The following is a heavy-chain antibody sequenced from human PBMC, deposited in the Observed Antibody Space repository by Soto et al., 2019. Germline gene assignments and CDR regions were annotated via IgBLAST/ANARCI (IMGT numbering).Heavy chain of an antibody. V-gene: IGHV1-2*06. J-gene: IGHJ4*02. CDR2: INPKSGGT. Sequence: ASVKVSCKASGYSFTDYHIHWVRQAPGQGLEWLGRINPKSGGTSTAQKFQGRVTMTRDTSISTAYMELSRLRSDDTAVYYCARDYDILTGSGYWGQGTLVTVSS. CDR3: ARDYDILTGSGY. D-gene: IGHD3-9*01. CDR1: GYSFTDYH.